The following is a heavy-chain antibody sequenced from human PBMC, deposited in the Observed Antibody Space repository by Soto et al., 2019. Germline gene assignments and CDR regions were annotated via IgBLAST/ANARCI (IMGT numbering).Heavy chain of an antibody. CDR1: GYTFTGYY. D-gene: IGHD6-13*01. J-gene: IGHJ6*02. V-gene: IGHV1-2*04. CDR3: ARGDSSSWHGMDV. CDR2: INPNSGGT. Sequence: EASVKVSCKASGYTFTGYYMHWVRQAPGQGLEWMGWINPNSGGTNYAQKFQGWVTMTRDTSISTAYMELSRLRSDDTAVYYCARGDSSSWHGMDVWGQGTTVTVSS.